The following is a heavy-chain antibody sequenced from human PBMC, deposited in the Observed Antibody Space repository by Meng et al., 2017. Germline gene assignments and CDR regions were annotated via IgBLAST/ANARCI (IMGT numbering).Heavy chain of an antibody. V-gene: IGHV3-23*01. Sequence: GESLKISCAASGFTFSSYWMSWVRQAPGKGLEWVSAISGSGGSTYYADSVKGRFTISRDNSKNTLYLQMNSLRAEDTAVYYCAKVRLLWFGELLSPDYFDYWGQGTLVTVSS. CDR3: AKVRLLWFGELLSPDYFDY. D-gene: IGHD3-10*01. CDR2: ISGSGGST. J-gene: IGHJ4*02. CDR1: GFTFSSYW.